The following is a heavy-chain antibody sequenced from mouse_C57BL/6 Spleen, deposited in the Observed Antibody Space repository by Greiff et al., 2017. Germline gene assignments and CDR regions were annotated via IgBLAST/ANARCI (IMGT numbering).Heavy chain of an antibody. V-gene: IGHV5-6*01. CDR1: GFTFSSYG. Sequence: EVKLVESGGDLVKPGGSLKLSCAASGFTFSSYGMSWVRQTPDKRLEWVATISSGGSYTYYPDSVKGRFTISRDNAKNTLYLQMSSLKSEDTAMYYCARGDPSDYFDYWGQGTTLTVSS. J-gene: IGHJ2*01. CDR3: ARGDPSDYFDY. CDR2: ISSGGSYT. D-gene: IGHD3-3*01.